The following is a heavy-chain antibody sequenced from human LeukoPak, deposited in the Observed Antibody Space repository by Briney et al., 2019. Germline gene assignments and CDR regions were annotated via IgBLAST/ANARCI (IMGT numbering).Heavy chain of an antibody. Sequence: GGSLRLSCAASGFTFTSCGMHWVRQAPGKGLEWVAFIRYDGSNEYYADSVKGRFTISRDNFKNTLYLQMNSLRAEDTAVYYCAKDRFCSGGTCYPPNWFDPWGQGTLVTVSS. V-gene: IGHV3-30*02. CDR3: AKDRFCSGGTCYPPNWFDP. D-gene: IGHD2-15*01. CDR2: IRYDGSNE. CDR1: GFTFTSCG. J-gene: IGHJ5*02.